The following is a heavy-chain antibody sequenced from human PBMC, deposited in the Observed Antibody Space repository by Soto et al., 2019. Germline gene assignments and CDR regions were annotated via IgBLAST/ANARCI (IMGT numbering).Heavy chain of an antibody. J-gene: IGHJ4*02. Sequence: EVQLVESGGGLVQPGRSLRLSCAASGFTFDDYAMHWVRQAPGKGLEWVSSITWNSGSIGYADSVKGRFTISRDSAKNSLYLQMNGLGTEDTPCYYWVKGLSYGDYAGVEDYWGQGTLVTVSS. CDR3: VKGLSYGDYAGVEDY. D-gene: IGHD4-17*01. CDR2: ITWNSGSI. V-gene: IGHV3-9*01. CDR1: GFTFDDYA.